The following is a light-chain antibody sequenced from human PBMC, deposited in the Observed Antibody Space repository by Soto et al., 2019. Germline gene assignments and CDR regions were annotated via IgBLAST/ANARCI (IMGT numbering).Light chain of an antibody. CDR1: QSISSY. V-gene: IGKV1-39*01. CDR3: QQTYSTPRT. Sequence: DIQMTQSLSSLSASAGDRVTITCRPSQSISSYLNWYQHKPGEAPKVLIYAASSLQSGVPSRFSGSGSGTDFTLTISSLQPEDFATYYCQQTYSTPRTFGQGTKVEIK. J-gene: IGKJ1*01. CDR2: AAS.